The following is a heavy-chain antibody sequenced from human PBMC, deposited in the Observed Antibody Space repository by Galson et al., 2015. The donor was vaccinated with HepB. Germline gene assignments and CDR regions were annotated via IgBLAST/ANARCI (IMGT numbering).Heavy chain of an antibody. CDR2: ISYDGSNK. CDR1: GFTFSSYA. V-gene: IGHV3-30*04. Sequence: SLRLSCAASGFTFSSYAMHWVRQAPGKGLEWVAVISYDGSNKYYADSVKGRFTISRDNSKNTLYLQMNSLRAEDTAVYYCARDIAQQLVHLFDYWGQGTLVTVSS. J-gene: IGHJ4*02. CDR3: ARDIAQQLVHLFDY. D-gene: IGHD6-13*01.